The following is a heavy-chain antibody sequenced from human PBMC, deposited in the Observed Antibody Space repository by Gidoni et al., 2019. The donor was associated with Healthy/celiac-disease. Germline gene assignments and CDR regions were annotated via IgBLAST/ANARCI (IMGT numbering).Heavy chain of an antibody. CDR1: GGTFSSYA. V-gene: IGHV1-69*01. D-gene: IGHD3-22*01. CDR3: AAAYQDSSGYYSGSPCEF. CDR2: IIPIFGTA. J-gene: IGHJ4*02. Sequence: QVQLVQSGAEVKKPGSSVTVSCKASGGTFSSYAISWVRQAPGQGLEWMGGIIPIFGTANYAQKFQGRVTITADESTSTAYMELSSLRSEDTAVYYCAAAYQDSSGYYSGSPCEFWGQGTLVTVSS.